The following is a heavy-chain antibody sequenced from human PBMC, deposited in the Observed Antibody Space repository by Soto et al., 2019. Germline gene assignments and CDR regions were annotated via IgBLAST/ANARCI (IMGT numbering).Heavy chain of an antibody. J-gene: IGHJ5*02. CDR2: INHSGST. CDR1: GGSFSGYY. D-gene: IGHD3-3*01. CDR3: ARGTGGLRFLAPNNWFDP. V-gene: IGHV4-34*01. Sequence: SETLSLTCAVYGGSFSGYYWSWIRQPPGKGLEWIGEINHSGSTNYNPSLKSRVTISVDTSKNQFSLKLSSVTAADTAVYYCARGTGGLRFLAPNNWFDPWGQGTLVTVSS.